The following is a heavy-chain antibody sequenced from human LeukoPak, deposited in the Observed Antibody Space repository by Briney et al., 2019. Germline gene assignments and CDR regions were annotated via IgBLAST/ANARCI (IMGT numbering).Heavy chain of an antibody. CDR3: ATGAYYDFWSGYSYYYYGMDV. CDR2: ISAYNGNT. CDR1: GYTFTSYG. D-gene: IGHD3-3*01. V-gene: IGHV1-18*01. Sequence: ASVKVSCTASGYTFTSYGISWVRQAPGQGLEWMGWISAYNGNTNYAQKLQGRVTMTTDTSTSTAYMELRSLRSDDTAVYYCATGAYYDFWSGYSYYYYGMDVWGQGTMVTVSS. J-gene: IGHJ6*02.